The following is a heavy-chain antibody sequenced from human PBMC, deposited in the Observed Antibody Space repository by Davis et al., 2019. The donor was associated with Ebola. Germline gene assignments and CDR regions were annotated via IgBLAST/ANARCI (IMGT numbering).Heavy chain of an antibody. V-gene: IGHV3-23*01. CDR3: AKSLVAGTSV. J-gene: IGHJ4*02. CDR1: GFAFSSYA. CDR2: ITRSGAGA. D-gene: IGHD6-19*01. Sequence: GESLKISCAASGFAFSSYAMNWVRQAPGKGLEWVSTITRSGAGAYYADSVKGRFTISRDNSKNTLYLQMNSLRAEDTAVYYCAKSLVAGTSVWGQGTLVTVSS.